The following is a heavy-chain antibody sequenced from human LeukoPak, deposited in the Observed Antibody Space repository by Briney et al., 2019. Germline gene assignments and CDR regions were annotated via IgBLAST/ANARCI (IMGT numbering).Heavy chain of an antibody. CDR3: ARDGSSGRGCYYYYGMDV. CDR2: MHSVGTT. Sequence: AGGSLRLSCAASGFTVNTNYMSWVRQAPGKGLEWVSIMHSVGTTYYADSVKGRFTFSRDNSKNTLYLQMNNLRAEDTAVYYCARDGSSGRGCYYYYGMDVWGEGTTVTVSS. D-gene: IGHD1-26*01. CDR1: GFTVNTNY. V-gene: IGHV3-53*01. J-gene: IGHJ6*04.